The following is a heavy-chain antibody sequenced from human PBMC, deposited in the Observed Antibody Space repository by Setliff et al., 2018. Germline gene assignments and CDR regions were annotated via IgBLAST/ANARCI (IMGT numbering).Heavy chain of an antibody. CDR2: IRFDGTNK. D-gene: IGHD3-16*01. CDR1: GFSFSNSA. V-gene: IGHV3-30*02. Sequence: EGSMRLSCAASGFSFSNSAMSWVRQAPGKGLEWVAFIRFDGTNKYYADSVKGRFTISRDNSKNTLYLQVNTLRPEDTAVYYCVKWDSKYVSGSHYMDVWGKGTTVTVSS. J-gene: IGHJ6*03. CDR3: VKWDSKYVSGSHYMDV.